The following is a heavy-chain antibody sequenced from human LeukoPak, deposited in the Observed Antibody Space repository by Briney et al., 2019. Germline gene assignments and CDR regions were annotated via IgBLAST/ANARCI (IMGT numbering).Heavy chain of an antibody. CDR3: ARDLYRDSLPVSWFDP. CDR1: GYTFTSYG. V-gene: IGHV1-18*01. J-gene: IGHJ5*02. D-gene: IGHD4-11*01. CDR2: VSDYNGNT. Sequence: ASVKVSCKASGYTFTSYGISWVRQAPGQGLEWMGWVSDYNGNTNYAQKLQGRVTMTTDTSTSTAYMELRSLRSDDTAVYYCARDLYRDSLPVSWFDPWGQGTLVTVSS.